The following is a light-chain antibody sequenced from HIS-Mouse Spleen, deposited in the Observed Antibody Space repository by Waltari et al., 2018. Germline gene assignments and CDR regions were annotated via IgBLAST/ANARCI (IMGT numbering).Light chain of an antibody. CDR2: EDS. Sequence: SYELTQPPSVSVSPGQTARITCSGDALPEKYAYLYKQKSGQAPLLGIYEDSKRPSGLPERFSGSSSGTMATLTISGAQVEDEADYYCYSTDSSGNHRVFGGGTKLTVL. CDR1: ALPEKY. V-gene: IGLV3-10*01. CDR3: YSTDSSGNHRV. J-gene: IGLJ2*01.